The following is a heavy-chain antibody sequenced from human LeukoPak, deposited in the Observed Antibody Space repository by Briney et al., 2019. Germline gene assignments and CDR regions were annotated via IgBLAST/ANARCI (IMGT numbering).Heavy chain of an antibody. CDR1: GYSISSGDY. J-gene: IGHJ6*03. V-gene: IGHV4-38-2*02. CDR3: ARQTPYYGDYPPGYYYYMDV. CDR2: SYHSGNT. Sequence: SETLSLTCIVSGYSISSGDYWEWIRQPPGRGLEGIGSSYHSGNTYYNPSLESRVTISVDTSTNQLSLKLRSVTAADTAVYYCARQTPYYGDYPPGYYYYMDVGGKGTTVTVSS. D-gene: IGHD4-17*01.